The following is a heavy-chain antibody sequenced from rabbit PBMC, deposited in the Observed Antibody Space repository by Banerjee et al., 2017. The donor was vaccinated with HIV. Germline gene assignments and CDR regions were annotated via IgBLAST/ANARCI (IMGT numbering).Heavy chain of an antibody. CDR1: GFSFSSSYW. Sequence: QSLEESGGDLVKPGASLTLTCTASGFSFSSSYWMSWVRQAPGKGLEWIACIDAGSSGSTYYASWAKGRFTISKTSSTTVTLQMTSLTAADTATYFCARWHTTYNGAFDPWGPGTLVTVS. CDR2: IDAGSSGST. CDR3: ARWHTTYNGAFDP. V-gene: IGHV1S40*01. J-gene: IGHJ2*01. D-gene: IGHD1-1*01.